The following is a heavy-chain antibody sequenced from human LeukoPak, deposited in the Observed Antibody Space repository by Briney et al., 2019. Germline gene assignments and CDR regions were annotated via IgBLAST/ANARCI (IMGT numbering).Heavy chain of an antibody. V-gene: IGHV3-23*01. J-gene: IGHJ6*03. CDR1: GFTFNSYA. Sequence: GGSLRLSCAASGFTFNSYAMSWVRQAPGKGLEWVSAISGSGDRTFYADSVKGRLTISRDNSKNTLYLQLNTVRAEDTALYYCARGGTNYYYMDVWGNGTTATVSS. D-gene: IGHD3-10*01. CDR2: ISGSGDRT. CDR3: ARGGTNYYYMDV.